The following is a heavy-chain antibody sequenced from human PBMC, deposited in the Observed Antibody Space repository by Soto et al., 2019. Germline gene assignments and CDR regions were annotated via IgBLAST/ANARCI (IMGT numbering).Heavy chain of an antibody. J-gene: IGHJ6*02. D-gene: IGHD1-26*01. CDR3: ARHFVVGGPTINYYYGMDV. Sequence: GGSLRLSCAASGFTVSSNYMSWVRQAPGKGLEWISIIYSAGNTYYADSVKGRFTISRDNSKNTLYLQMNSLGAEDTAVYYCARHFVVGGPTINYYYGMDVWGQGTTVTVSS. CDR1: GFTVSSNY. V-gene: IGHV3-66*04. CDR2: IYSAGNT.